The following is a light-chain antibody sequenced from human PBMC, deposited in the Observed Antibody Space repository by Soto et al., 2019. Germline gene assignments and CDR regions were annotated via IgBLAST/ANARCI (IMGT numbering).Light chain of an antibody. Sequence: QSALTQPASVSGSPGQSITISCTGTSSDVGGYDYVSWYQQHPGKVPKLMIYDVSSRHSGVSNRFSGSKSGTTASLTISGLQGDDEAAYYCRSYARSRPLVFGGGTKLTVL. CDR1: SSDVGGYDY. V-gene: IGLV2-14*01. CDR2: DVS. J-gene: IGLJ2*01. CDR3: RSYARSRPLV.